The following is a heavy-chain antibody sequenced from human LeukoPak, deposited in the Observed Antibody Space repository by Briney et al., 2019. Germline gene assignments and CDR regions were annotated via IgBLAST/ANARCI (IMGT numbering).Heavy chain of an antibody. J-gene: IGHJ4*02. Sequence: SQTLSLTCTVSGGSISSGAYYWSWIRQPPGKGLEWIGYIYHSGSTHYNPSLKSRVTISVDRSKNQFSLKVSSVTAADTAVYYCARDVGASRFDYWGQGTLVTVSS. CDR1: GGSISSGAYY. D-gene: IGHD1-26*01. CDR2: IYHSGST. V-gene: IGHV4-30-2*01. CDR3: ARDVGASRFDY.